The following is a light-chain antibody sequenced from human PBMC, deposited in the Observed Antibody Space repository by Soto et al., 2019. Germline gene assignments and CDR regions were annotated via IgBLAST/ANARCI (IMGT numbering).Light chain of an antibody. CDR3: QQRSSWPRLT. Sequence: EIVLTQSPATLSLSPGERATLSCRARQSVRSYLAWYQQRPGQAPRLLIYDASNRATGIPARFSGSGSGTDFTLTISSLEAEDFAVYYCQQRSSWPRLTCGGGPKVEIK. J-gene: IGKJ4*01. CDR2: DAS. V-gene: IGKV3-11*01. CDR1: QSVRSY.